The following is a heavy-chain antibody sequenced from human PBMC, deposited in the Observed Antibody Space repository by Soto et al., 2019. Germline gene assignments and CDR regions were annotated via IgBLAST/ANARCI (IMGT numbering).Heavy chain of an antibody. J-gene: IGHJ6*02. CDR2: IDPSDSYT. V-gene: IGHV5-10-1*01. D-gene: IGHD2-21*02. CDR1: GYSFTIYW. Sequence: GESLKISCKGSGYSFTIYWISWVRQMPGKGLEWMGRIDPSDSYTNYSPSFQGHVTISADKSISTAYLQWSSLKASDTAMYYCASRRAVTAPYYYYGMDVWGQGTTVTVSS. CDR3: ASRRAVTAPYYYYGMDV.